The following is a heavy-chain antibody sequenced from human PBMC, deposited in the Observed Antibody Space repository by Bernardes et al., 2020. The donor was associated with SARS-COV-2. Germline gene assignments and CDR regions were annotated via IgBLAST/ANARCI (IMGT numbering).Heavy chain of an antibody. CDR2: IYYSGST. V-gene: IGHV4-59*01. Sequence: SLTCTVSGGSISSYYWSWIRQPPGKGLEWIGYIYYSGSTNYNPSLKSRVTISVDTSKNQFSLKLSSVTAADTAVYYCARDPRRWLGRPHWYFDLWGRGTLVTVSS. CDR3: ARDPRRWLGRPHWYFDL. D-gene: IGHD6-19*01. J-gene: IGHJ2*01. CDR1: GGSISSYY.